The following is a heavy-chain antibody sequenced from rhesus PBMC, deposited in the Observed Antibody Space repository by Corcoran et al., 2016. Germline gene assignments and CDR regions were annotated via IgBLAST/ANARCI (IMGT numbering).Heavy chain of an antibody. V-gene: IGHV3-100*01. Sequence: EVQLVESGGGLVKPGGSLRLSCVASGFTFSSYVMHWVRQAPGKGLEWVSVIIESGVTTYYADSVKGRFTISRDNAKNSLFLQMNSLRAEDTAVYYCTRERYSSGWSPYFDYWGQGVLVTVSS. J-gene: IGHJ4*01. CDR3: TRERYSSGWSPYFDY. CDR1: GFTFSSYV. D-gene: IGHD6S26*01. CDR2: IIESGVTT.